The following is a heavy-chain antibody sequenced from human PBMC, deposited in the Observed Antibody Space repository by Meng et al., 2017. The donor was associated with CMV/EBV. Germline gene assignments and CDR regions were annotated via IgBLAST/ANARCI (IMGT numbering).Heavy chain of an antibody. Sequence: QWRLMESGPGSGKPPPSLSLTCPVSGGSISSGDYYWSWIRQPPGKGLEWIGYIYYSGSTYYNPSLKSRVTISVDTSKNQFSLKLSSVTAADTAVYYCAREGDNPFDYWGQGTLVTVSS. V-gene: IGHV4-30-4*08. CDR2: IYYSGST. CDR3: AREGDNPFDY. CDR1: GGSISSGDYY. D-gene: IGHD2-21*02. J-gene: IGHJ4*02.